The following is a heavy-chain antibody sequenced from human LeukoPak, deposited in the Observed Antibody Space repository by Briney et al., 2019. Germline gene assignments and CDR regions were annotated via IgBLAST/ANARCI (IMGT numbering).Heavy chain of an antibody. V-gene: IGHV3-30*04. J-gene: IGHJ4*02. CDR2: ISYDGSNK. CDR3: ARDAGPIAVAGRFDY. Sequence: HPGRSLRLSCAASGFTFSSYAMHWVRQAPGKGLXXXXXISYDGSNKYYADSVKGRFTISRDNSKNTLYLQMNSLRAEDTAVYYCARDAGPIAVAGRFDYWGQGTLVTVSS. CDR1: GFTFSSYA. D-gene: IGHD6-19*01.